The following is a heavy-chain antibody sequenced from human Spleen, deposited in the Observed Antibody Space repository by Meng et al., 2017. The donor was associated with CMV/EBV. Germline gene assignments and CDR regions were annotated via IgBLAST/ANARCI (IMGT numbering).Heavy chain of an antibody. D-gene: IGHD1-1*01. Sequence: GESLKISCAASGFTFSSYSMNWVRQAPGKGLEWVSYISSSYSTIYYTDSVKGRFTISRDNVKNSLYLQMNSLRAEDTAVYYCARALLEEDYYYGMDIWGQGTTVTVSS. CDR1: GFTFSSYS. CDR3: ARALLEEDYYYGMDI. V-gene: IGHV3-48*04. CDR2: ISSSYSTI. J-gene: IGHJ6*02.